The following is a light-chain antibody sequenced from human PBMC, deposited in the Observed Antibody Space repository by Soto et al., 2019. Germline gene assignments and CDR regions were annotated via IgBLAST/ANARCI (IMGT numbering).Light chain of an antibody. J-gene: IGKJ1*01. Sequence: DIPMTQSPSTLSASVGDRVTITCRASQSISSWLAWYQQKPGKAPKLLIYKSSSLESGVPSTLSGSRCDTEFTRTISSLQPDDFATYDVQQYNSLWTFGQGTKVEIK. CDR3: QQYNSLWT. CDR1: QSISSW. V-gene: IGKV1-5*03. CDR2: KSS.